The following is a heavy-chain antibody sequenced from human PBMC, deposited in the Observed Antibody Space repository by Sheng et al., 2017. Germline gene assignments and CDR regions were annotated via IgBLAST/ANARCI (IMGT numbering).Heavy chain of an antibody. Sequence: EVQLVESGGGLVQPGGSLRLSCAASGFTVSSNYMSWVRQAPGKGLEWVSVIYSGGSTYYADSVKGRFTISRDNSKNTLYLQMNSLRAEDTAVYYCARDRPALGFYYMDVWGQGTTVTV. CDR1: GFTVSSNY. CDR2: IYSGGST. J-gene: IGHJ6*03. V-gene: IGHV3-66*01. CDR3: ARDRPALGFYYMDV. D-gene: IGHD3-16*01.